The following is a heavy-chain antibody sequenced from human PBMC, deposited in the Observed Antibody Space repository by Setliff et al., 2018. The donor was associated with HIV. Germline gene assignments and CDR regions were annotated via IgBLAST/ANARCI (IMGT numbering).Heavy chain of an antibody. J-gene: IGHJ4*02. CDR2: IYYSGST. CDR3: TRGYDSSGYAFDS. D-gene: IGHD3-22*01. Sequence: SETLSLTCTVSGGSISSSSYYWGWIRQPPGKGLEWIGSIYYSGSTYYNPSLKSRVTISVDTSKNQFSLKLSSVTAADTAVYYCTRGYDSSGYAFDSWGQGTLVTVSS. V-gene: IGHV4-39*01. CDR1: GGSISSSSYY.